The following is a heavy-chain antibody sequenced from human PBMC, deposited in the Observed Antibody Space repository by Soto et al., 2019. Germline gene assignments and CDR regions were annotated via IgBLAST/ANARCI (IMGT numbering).Heavy chain of an antibody. J-gene: IGHJ4*02. D-gene: IGHD3-9*01. CDR3: AKEGWQRYFDWWGFHY. CDR1: GFTFSSYA. CDR2: ISGSGGST. Sequence: EVQLLESGGGLVQPGGSLRLSCAASGFTFSSYAMSWVRQAPGKGLEWVSAISGSGGSTYYADSVKGRFTISRDNSKNTLYLQMNSLIAEDTAVYYCAKEGWQRYFDWWGFHYWGQGTLVTVSS. V-gene: IGHV3-23*01.